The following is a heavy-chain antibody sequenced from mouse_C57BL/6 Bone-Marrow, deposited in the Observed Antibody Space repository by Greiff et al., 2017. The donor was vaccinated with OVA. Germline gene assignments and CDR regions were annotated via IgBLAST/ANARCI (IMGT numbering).Heavy chain of an antibody. CDR1: GFTFSSYA. V-gene: IGHV5-4*01. CDR3: ARDYGSSLYYAMDY. Sequence: EVNVVESGGGLVKPGGSLKLSCAASGFTFSSYAMSWVRQTPEKRLEWVATISDGGSYTYYPDNVKGRFTISRDNAKNNLYLQMSHLKSEDTAMYYGARDYGSSLYYAMDYWGQGTSVTVSS. J-gene: IGHJ4*01. CDR2: ISDGGSYT. D-gene: IGHD1-1*01.